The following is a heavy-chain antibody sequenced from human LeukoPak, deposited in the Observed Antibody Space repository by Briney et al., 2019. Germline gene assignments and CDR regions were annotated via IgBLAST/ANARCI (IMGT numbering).Heavy chain of an antibody. Sequence: PGGSLRLSCAACGFTFSSYDMHWVRQATGKGLEWVSAIGTAGDTYCPGSVKGQFAISRENAKNSLYLQMNSLRAEDTAVYYCAKDQQYPTPRLFDYWGQGTLVTVSS. CDR1: GFTFSSYD. D-gene: IGHD2-2*01. J-gene: IGHJ4*02. V-gene: IGHV3-13*03. CDR3: AKDQQYPTPRLFDY. CDR2: IGTAGDT.